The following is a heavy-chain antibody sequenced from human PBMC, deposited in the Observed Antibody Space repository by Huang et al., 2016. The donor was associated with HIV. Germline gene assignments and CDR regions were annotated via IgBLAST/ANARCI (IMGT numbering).Heavy chain of an antibody. CDR3: AKEDVVFGPFDS. CDR2: MSRDGSRK. CDR1: GFTFSTNV. D-gene: IGHD2-2*01. Sequence: QVHLVESGGGVVQPGRSLRLSCVASGFTFSTNVVHWVRQAPGNGVEWVAVMSRDGSRKHYVDSVEGRFTISRDNFKNTLYLQMNSLRPEDTAVYYCAKEDVVFGPFDSWGQGTLVTVSS. V-gene: IGHV3-30*18. J-gene: IGHJ4*02.